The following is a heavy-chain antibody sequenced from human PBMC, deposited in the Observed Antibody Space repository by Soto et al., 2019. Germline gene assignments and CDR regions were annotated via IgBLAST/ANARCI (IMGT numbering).Heavy chain of an antibody. CDR2: ISTYNGNT. V-gene: IGHV1-18*04. J-gene: IGHJ4*02. D-gene: IGHD2-15*01. CDR1: GYTFTTYG. Sequence: QVHLVQSGAEVKKPGASVKVSCKASGYTFTTYGITWVRQAPGQGLGWLCGISTYNGNTNYEQKLEGRVTMTTDTLTRTAYMELRSLRSDDTAVYYCARRGAYCSGGTCYHFDYWGQGTLVTVSS. CDR3: ARRGAYCSGGTCYHFDY.